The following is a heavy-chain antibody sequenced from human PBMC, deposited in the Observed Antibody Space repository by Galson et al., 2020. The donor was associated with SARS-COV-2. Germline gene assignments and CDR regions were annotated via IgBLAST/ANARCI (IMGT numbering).Heavy chain of an antibody. Sequence: SETLSLTCTAPGGSIRSSYWSWFRQPPGKGLEWTGYIYYSGNTHYNPSLKSRVTISVDTSKNQFSLELNSVTPADTAVYYCARAPVGRNWFDPWGQGTLVIVSS. V-gene: IGHV4-59*13. CDR1: GGSIRSSY. D-gene: IGHD1-26*01. CDR2: IYYSGNT. CDR3: ARAPVGRNWFDP. J-gene: IGHJ5*02.